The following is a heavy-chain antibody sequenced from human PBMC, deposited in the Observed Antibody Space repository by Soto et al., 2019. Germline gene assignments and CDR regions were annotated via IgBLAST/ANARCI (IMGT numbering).Heavy chain of an antibody. Sequence: QITLKESGPTLVKPTQTLTLTCTFSGFSLSTGGVGVGWIRQPPGKALEWLALIYWDDDKRYSPSLKSRLTVTKDTSKNQVGLTMTNMDPVETATYYCAHSRCGGDCLRSYSSHYYYGMDVWGQGTTVTVSS. J-gene: IGHJ6*02. CDR2: IYWDDDK. CDR1: GFSLSTGGVG. D-gene: IGHD2-21*02. V-gene: IGHV2-5*02. CDR3: AHSRCGGDCLRSYSSHYYYGMDV.